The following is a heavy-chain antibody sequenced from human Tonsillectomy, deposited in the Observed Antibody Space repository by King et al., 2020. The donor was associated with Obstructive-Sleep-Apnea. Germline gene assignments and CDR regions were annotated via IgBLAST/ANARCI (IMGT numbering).Heavy chain of an antibody. V-gene: IGHV2-5*02. CDR3: ADTYIDYYDGSGYDRPFDY. D-gene: IGHD3-22*01. J-gene: IGHJ4*02. CDR2: IFWDDDD. CDR1: GFSLSTSGVG. Sequence: ITLKESGPTLVKPTQTLTLTCTVSGFSLSTSGVGVGWVRQPPGKALEWLALIFWDDDDRYSPSLRSRCTITRDTYKNQVVLTMTNMDPGDTAIYFCADTYIDYYDGSGYDRPFDYWGQGTLVTVSS.